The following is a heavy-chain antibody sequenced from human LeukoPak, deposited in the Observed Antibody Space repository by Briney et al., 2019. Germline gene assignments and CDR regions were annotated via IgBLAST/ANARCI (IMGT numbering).Heavy chain of an antibody. CDR3: ARIGLKTTGYYRLDY. V-gene: IGHV1-2*02. J-gene: IGHJ4*02. CDR1: GYTFTGHY. Sequence: ASVKVSCKASGYTFTGHYLHWVRQAPGQGLGWMGWLNPNTGDTLYIQKFQGRATMTGDTSISTAYMELSRLMSDDTAVYYCARIGLKTTGYYRLDYWGQGTLVTVSS. D-gene: IGHD3-9*01. CDR2: LNPNTGDT.